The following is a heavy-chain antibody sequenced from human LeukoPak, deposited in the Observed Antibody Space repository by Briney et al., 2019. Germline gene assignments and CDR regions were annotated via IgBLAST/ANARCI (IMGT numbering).Heavy chain of an antibody. CDR1: GGSISSYY. D-gene: IGHD6-19*01. CDR2: IYTSGST. J-gene: IGHJ4*02. V-gene: IGHV4-4*07. Sequence: SETLSLTCTVSGGSISSYYWSWIRQPAGKGLEWIGRIYTSGSTYYNPSLKSRVTISVDTSKNQFSLKLSSVTAADTAVYYCARDKFSSGSFDYWGQGTLVTVSS. CDR3: ARDKFSSGSFDY.